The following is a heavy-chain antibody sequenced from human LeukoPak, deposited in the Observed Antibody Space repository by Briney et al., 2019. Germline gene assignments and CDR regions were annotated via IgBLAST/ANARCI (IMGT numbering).Heavy chain of an antibody. Sequence: SQTLSLTCTVSGGSISSGSYYWTWIRQPAGKGLEWIGRIYTSGSTNYNPSLKSRVTISGDTSKNQFSLKLSSVTAADTAVYYCARDRNGGDYADYWGQGTLVTVSS. CDR3: ARDRNGGDYADY. CDR1: GGSISSGSYY. J-gene: IGHJ4*02. D-gene: IGHD3-16*01. V-gene: IGHV4-61*02. CDR2: IYTSGST.